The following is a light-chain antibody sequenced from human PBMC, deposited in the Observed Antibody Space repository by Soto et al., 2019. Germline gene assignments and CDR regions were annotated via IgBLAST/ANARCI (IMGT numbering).Light chain of an antibody. J-gene: IGLJ3*02. CDR1: SSNIGSKS. Sequence: QSVLTQPPSASGTPGQRVTISCSGSSSNIGSKSVNWYQQLPGTAPKLLIHSNNQRPSGVPDRFSGSKSGTSASLAISGLQSEDEADYHCAAWDDSLNGPVFGGGTKLTVL. CDR3: AAWDDSLNGPV. V-gene: IGLV1-44*01. CDR2: SNN.